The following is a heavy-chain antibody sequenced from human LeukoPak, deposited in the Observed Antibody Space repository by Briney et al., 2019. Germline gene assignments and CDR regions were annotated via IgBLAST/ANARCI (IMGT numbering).Heavy chain of an antibody. D-gene: IGHD3-3*01. Sequence: PSETLSLTCTVSGGSISSYYWSWIRQPPGKGLEWIGYIYYSGSTNYNPSLKSRVTISVATSKPQFSLELSSVPAADTAVYYCARVPQATYYDFWSGPVDAFDIWGQGTMVTVSS. CDR1: GGSISSYY. CDR3: ARVPQATYYDFWSGPVDAFDI. V-gene: IGHV4-59*01. J-gene: IGHJ3*02. CDR2: IYYSGST.